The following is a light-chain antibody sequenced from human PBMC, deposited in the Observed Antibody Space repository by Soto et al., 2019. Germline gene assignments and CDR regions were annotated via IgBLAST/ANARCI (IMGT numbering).Light chain of an antibody. CDR3: QHCDYLPI. CDR1: QDITSY. V-gene: IGKV1-33*01. Sequence: DIQMTQSPASLSAYVGDRVTITCQASQDITSYLNWYQHKPGKAPKLLIYDASILEAGVPPRFSGSGSGTDFTLTTSSLQPEDVATYYCQHCDYLPIFGPGTTVDFK. CDR2: DAS. J-gene: IGKJ3*01.